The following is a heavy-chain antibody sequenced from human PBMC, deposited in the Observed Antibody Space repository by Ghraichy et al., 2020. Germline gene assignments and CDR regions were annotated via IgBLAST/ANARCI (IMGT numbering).Heavy chain of an antibody. CDR1: GGTFSSYA. D-gene: IGHD3-22*01. J-gene: IGHJ4*02. CDR3: ARAPGLLVPVFDY. CDR2: IIPIFGTA. Sequence: SVKVSCKASGGTFSSYAISWVRQAPGQGLEWMGGIIPIFGTANYAQKFQGRVTITADESTSTAYMELSSLRSEDTAVYYCARAPGLLVPVFDYWGQGTLVTVSS. V-gene: IGHV1-69*13.